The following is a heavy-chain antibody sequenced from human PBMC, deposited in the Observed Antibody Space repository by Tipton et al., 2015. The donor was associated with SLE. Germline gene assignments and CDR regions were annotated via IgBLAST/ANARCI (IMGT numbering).Heavy chain of an antibody. J-gene: IGHJ4*02. D-gene: IGHD7-27*01. Sequence: QVQLVQSGAEMKKPGASVKVSCKASGYTFISYDINWVRQAPGQGLEWMGWMNPDTDQTGYAQKFQGRVTMTRDSSISTAYMEPSSLRSDDTAVYYCSRSGDLDFWGQGTQVTVSS. CDR3: SRSGDLDF. CDR2: MNPDTDQT. V-gene: IGHV1-8*01. CDR1: GYTFISYD.